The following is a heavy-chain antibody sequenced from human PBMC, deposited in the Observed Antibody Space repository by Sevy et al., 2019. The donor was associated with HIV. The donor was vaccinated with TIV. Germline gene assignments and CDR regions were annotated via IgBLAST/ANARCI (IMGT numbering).Heavy chain of an antibody. J-gene: IGHJ6*03. Sequence: SETLSLTCTVSGGSISSGSYYWSWIRQPAGKGLEWIGRIYTGGSTNYNPSLKSRVTIPVDTSKNQFSLKLSPVTAADTAVYYCARRGYYGSGSYPSYYMDVWGKGTTVTVSS. CDR1: GGSISSGSYY. V-gene: IGHV4-61*02. CDR2: IYTGGST. D-gene: IGHD3-10*01. CDR3: ARRGYYGSGSYPSYYMDV.